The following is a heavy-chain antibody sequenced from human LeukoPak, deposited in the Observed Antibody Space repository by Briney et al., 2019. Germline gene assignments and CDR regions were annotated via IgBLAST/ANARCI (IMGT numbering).Heavy chain of an antibody. J-gene: IGHJ4*02. CDR3: AKAGYYDSSGYVRRPFQY. CDR2: ISGSGSNT. CDR1: GFTFSSYG. Sequence: GGSLRLSCAASGFTFSSYGMSWVRQAPGKGLEWVSAISGSGSNTYDADSGKGRFTISRDYSRNTLYLQMNSLRAEDTAVYYCAKAGYYDSSGYVRRPFQYWGQGTLVTVSS. D-gene: IGHD3-22*01. V-gene: IGHV3-23*01.